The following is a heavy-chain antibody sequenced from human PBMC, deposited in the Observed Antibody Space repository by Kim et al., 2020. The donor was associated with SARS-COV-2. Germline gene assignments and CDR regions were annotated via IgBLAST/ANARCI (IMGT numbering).Heavy chain of an antibody. CDR3: AIWDFFDTSGYRY. V-gene: IGHV3-23*01. D-gene: IGHD3-22*01. Sequence: ADSVTGRFTTTRDNSMNTLYLQMSSLIAEDTAVYFCAIWDFFDTSGYRYWGEGTLVTVSS. J-gene: IGHJ4*02.